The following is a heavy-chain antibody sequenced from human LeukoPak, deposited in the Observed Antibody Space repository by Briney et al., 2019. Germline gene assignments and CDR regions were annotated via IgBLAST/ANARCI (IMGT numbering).Heavy chain of an antibody. CDR2: INSDESTT. V-gene: IGHV3-74*01. D-gene: IGHD6-6*01. Sequence: PGGSLRLSCAASGFALSSYWMHWVRQAPGKGLVWVSDINSDESTTRYADSVQGRFTISRDNAKNTLYLQMNSLRADDTAVYYCATRDYTSSKYWGQGTLVTVAS. CDR1: GFALSSYW. CDR3: ATRDYTSSKY. J-gene: IGHJ4*02.